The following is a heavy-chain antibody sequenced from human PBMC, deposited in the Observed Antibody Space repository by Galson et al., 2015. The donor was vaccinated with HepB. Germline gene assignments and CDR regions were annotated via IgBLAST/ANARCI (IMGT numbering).Heavy chain of an antibody. CDR1: GFTFSSYI. J-gene: IGHJ6*02. CDR2: ISSSSTYI. D-gene: IGHD2-2*01. CDR3: ARDGSIGSTSYGMDV. Sequence: SLRLSCAASGFTFSSYIMNWVRQAPGKGLEWVSSISSSSTYIYYADSVKGRFTISRDNAKNSLFLQMNSLRAEDTVVYYCARDGSIGSTSYGMDVWGQGTTVTVSS. V-gene: IGHV3-21*01.